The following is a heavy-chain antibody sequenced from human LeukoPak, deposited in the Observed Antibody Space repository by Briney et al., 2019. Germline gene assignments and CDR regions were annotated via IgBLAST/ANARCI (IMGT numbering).Heavy chain of an antibody. D-gene: IGHD3-22*01. V-gene: IGHV4-59*08. Sequence: SETLSLTCTVSGGSISSYYWSWIRQPPEKGLEWIGYIYYSGSTNYNPSLKSRVTISVDTSKNQFSLKLSSVTAADTAVYYCARTEITMIVDWGQGTLVTVSS. CDR2: IYYSGST. CDR1: GGSISSYY. CDR3: ARTEITMIVD. J-gene: IGHJ4*02.